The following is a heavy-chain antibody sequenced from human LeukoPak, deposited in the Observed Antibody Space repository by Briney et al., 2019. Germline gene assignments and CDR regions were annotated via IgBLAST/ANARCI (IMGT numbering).Heavy chain of an antibody. Sequence: GASVKVSCKASGYTFTRYYKHWVRQAPGQGLEWMGWINPNSGGTNYAQKFQGRVTMTRDTSISTAYMELSRLRSDDTAMYYCARSSGWKYNIDYWGQGTLVTVSS. V-gene: IGHV1-2*02. CDR3: ARSSGWKYNIDY. CDR1: GYTFTRYY. D-gene: IGHD6-19*01. J-gene: IGHJ4*02. CDR2: INPNSGGT.